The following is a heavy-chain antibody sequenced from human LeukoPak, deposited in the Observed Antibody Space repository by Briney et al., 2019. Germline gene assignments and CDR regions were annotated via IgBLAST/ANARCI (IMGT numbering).Heavy chain of an antibody. CDR3: ASDGYSYGSLFDY. J-gene: IGHJ4*02. V-gene: IGHV1-46*01. Sequence: ASVKVSCKASGYTFTSYYMHWVRQAPGQGLEWMGKINPSGGSTSYAQKFQGRVTMTRDTSTSTVYMELSSLRSEDTAVYYCASDGYSYGSLFDYWGQGTLVTVSS. CDR1: GYTFTSYY. CDR2: INPSGGST. D-gene: IGHD5-18*01.